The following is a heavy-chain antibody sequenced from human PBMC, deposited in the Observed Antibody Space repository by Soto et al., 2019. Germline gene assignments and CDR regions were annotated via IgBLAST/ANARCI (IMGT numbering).Heavy chain of an antibody. Sequence: QMQLVQSGAEVKERGSSVKIACKTSGGTFNTYARTWVRQAPGQGLEWIGGIIPIFGIKNVAQRFQGRVTINADESLTTAYMEMTSLRSNDTAVYYCATEAWDHWGQGTLVTVSS. CDR2: IIPIFGIK. J-gene: IGHJ4*02. CDR3: ATEAWDH. V-gene: IGHV1-69*01. CDR1: GGTFNTYA.